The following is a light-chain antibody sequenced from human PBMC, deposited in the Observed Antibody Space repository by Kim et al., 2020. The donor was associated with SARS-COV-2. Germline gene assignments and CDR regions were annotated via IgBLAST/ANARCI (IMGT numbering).Light chain of an antibody. CDR2: DAS. J-gene: IGKJ3*01. CDR3: RQYDTYST. CDR1: QSINSW. V-gene: IGKV1-5*01. Sequence: DIQMTQSPSTLSASVGDRVTITCRASQSINSWLAWYQQKPGKAPKLLISDASNLESGVPSRFSGSGSGTEFTLTISSLQPDDFATYYCRQYDTYSTFGRGAKVDIK.